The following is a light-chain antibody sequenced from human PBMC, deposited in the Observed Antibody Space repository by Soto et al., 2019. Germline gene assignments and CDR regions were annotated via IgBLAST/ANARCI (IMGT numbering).Light chain of an antibody. Sequence: DIVMTQSPGTLSLSPGERATLSCRASQSISSSYLAWYQQKPGQAPRLVIYGTSSRATGIPDRFSGSGSGTDFTLTISRLEPEDFAVYYCQQYGSSPWTFGQGTKVDIK. J-gene: IGKJ1*01. CDR3: QQYGSSPWT. CDR2: GTS. CDR1: QSISSSY. V-gene: IGKV3-20*01.